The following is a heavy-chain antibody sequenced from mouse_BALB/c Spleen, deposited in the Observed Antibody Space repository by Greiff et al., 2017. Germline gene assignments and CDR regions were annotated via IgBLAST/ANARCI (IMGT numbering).Heavy chain of an antibody. CDR1: GYTFTSYW. J-gene: IGHJ3*01. D-gene: IGHD2-10*01. V-gene: IGHV1-7*01. CDR2: INPSTGYT. CDR3: ARELGGPTGFAY. Sequence: QVQLQQSGAELAKPGASVKMSCKASGYTFTSYWMHWVKQRPGQGLEWIGYINPSTGYTEYNQKFKDKATLTADKSSSTAYMQLSSLTSEDSAVYYCARELGGPTGFAYWGQGTLVTVSA.